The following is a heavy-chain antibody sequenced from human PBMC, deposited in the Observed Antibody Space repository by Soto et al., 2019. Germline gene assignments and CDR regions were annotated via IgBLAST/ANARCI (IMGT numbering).Heavy chain of an antibody. CDR3: ASTYCSGGSCYH. CDR1: GYTFTSYA. Sequence: ASVKVSCKAPGYTFTSYAMHWVRQAPGQRLEWMGWINAGNGNTKYSQKFQGRVTITRDTSASTAYMELSSLRSEDTAVYYCASTYCSGGSCYHWGQGTLVTVSS. J-gene: IGHJ4*02. D-gene: IGHD2-15*01. CDR2: INAGNGNT. V-gene: IGHV1-3*01.